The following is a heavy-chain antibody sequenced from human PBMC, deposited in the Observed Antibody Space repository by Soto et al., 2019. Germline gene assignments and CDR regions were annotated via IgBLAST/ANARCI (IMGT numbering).Heavy chain of an antibody. V-gene: IGHV3-33*01. D-gene: IGHD3-3*01. Sequence: QVQLVESGGGVVQPGRSLRLSCAASGFTFSSYGMHWVRQAPGKGLEWVAVIWYDGSNKYYADSVKGRFTISRDNSKNTLYLQMNSVRAEDTAVYYCARGFIWSGYYAGLDYWGREAWSPSPQ. CDR3: ARGFIWSGYYAGLDY. CDR1: GFTFSSYG. CDR2: IWYDGSNK. J-gene: IGHJ4*02.